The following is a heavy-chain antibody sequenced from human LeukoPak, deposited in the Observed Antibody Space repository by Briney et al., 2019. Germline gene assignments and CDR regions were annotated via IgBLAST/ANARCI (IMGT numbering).Heavy chain of an antibody. J-gene: IGHJ4*02. Sequence: GGSLRLSCAASGFTFSSYAMHWVRQAPGKGLEYVSAISSNGGSTYYANSVKGRFTISRDNSKNTLYLQMGSLRAEDMAVYYCARGERYFDWLLSGYFDYWGQGTLVTVSS. V-gene: IGHV3-64*01. CDR2: ISSNGGST. CDR3: ARGERYFDWLLSGYFDY. CDR1: GFTFSSYA. D-gene: IGHD3-9*01.